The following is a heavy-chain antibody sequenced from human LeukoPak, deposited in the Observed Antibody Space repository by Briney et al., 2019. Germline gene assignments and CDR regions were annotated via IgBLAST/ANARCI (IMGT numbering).Heavy chain of an antibody. CDR3: AREEDGGYFDY. CDR1: GYTFTSYY. CDR2: INPSGGNT. J-gene: IGHJ4*02. Sequence: ASVKVSCKASGYTFTSYYIHWVRQAPGQGLEWMGIINPSGGNTNYARKFQGRDTMTRDTSTSTVYMELSSLRSEDTAMYYCAREEDGGYFDYWGQGTVVTVSS. V-gene: IGHV1-46*01. D-gene: IGHD2-15*01.